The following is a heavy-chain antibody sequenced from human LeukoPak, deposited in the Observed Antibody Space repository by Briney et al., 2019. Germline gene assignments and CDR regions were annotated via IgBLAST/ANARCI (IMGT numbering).Heavy chain of an antibody. CDR2: IYYSGST. J-gene: IGHJ6*02. V-gene: IGHV4-59*01. CDR3: ARGQGSLWFGELLGATDYYYGMDV. CDR1: GGSFSGYY. D-gene: IGHD3-10*01. Sequence: SETLSLTCAVYGGSFSGYYWSWIRQPPGKGLEWIGYIYYSGSTNYNPSLKSRVTISVDTSKNQFSLKLSSVTAADTAVYYCARGQGSLWFGELLGATDYYYGMDVWGQGTTVTVSS.